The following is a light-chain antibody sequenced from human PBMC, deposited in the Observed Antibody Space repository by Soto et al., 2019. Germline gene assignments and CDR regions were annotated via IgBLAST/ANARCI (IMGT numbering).Light chain of an antibody. Sequence: QAVVTQPPSASGTPGQRVTISCSGSSSNIGSNTVNWYQQLPGTAPKLLIYSNNQRPSGVPDRFSGSKSGTSASLAISGLQSEDEPDYYCAAWDDSLHGVVFGGGTKLTVL. CDR1: SSNIGSNT. CDR2: SNN. J-gene: IGLJ2*01. V-gene: IGLV1-44*01. CDR3: AAWDDSLHGVV.